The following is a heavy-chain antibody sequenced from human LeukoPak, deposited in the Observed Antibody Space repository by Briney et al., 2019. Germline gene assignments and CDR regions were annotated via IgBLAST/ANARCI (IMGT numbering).Heavy chain of an antibody. CDR2: IRYDGSNK. Sequence: RAGGSLRLSCAASGFTFSSYGMHWVRQAPGKGLEWVAFIRYDGSNKYYADSVKGRFTIPRDNSKNTLYLQMNSLRAEDTAVYYCANGGGYFYYFDYWGQGTLVTVSS. J-gene: IGHJ4*02. V-gene: IGHV3-30*02. CDR3: ANGGGYFYYFDY. D-gene: IGHD2-21*01. CDR1: GFTFSSYG.